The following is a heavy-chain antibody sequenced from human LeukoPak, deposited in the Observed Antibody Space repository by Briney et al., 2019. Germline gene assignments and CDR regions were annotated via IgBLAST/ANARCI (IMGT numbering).Heavy chain of an antibody. CDR2: IYHSGST. CDR3: ARDWREDGGSASNWFDP. J-gene: IGHJ5*02. V-gene: IGHV4-30-2*01. Sequence: SQTLSLTCTVSGGSISSGGYYWSWIRQPPGKGLEWIGYIYHSGSTYYNPSLKSRVTISVDRSKNQFSLKLSSVTAADTAVYYCARDWREDGGSASNWFDPWGQGTLVTVSS. CDR1: GGSISSGGYY. D-gene: IGHD3-10*01.